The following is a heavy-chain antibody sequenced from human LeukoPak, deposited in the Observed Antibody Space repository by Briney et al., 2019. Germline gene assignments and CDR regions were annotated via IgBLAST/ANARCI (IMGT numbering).Heavy chain of an antibody. V-gene: IGHV3-33*01. D-gene: IGHD4-11*01. J-gene: IGHJ5*02. CDR3: ARPYSNYGWFDP. CDR1: GFGFSSYG. CDR2: IWNDGSNK. Sequence: GRSLRLSCAASGFGFSSYGMHWVRQAPGKGLEWVAVIWNDGSNKYYADSVKGRFTISKDNSKNTVYLQMNSLRAEDTAVYYCARPYSNYGWFDPWGQGTLVTVSS.